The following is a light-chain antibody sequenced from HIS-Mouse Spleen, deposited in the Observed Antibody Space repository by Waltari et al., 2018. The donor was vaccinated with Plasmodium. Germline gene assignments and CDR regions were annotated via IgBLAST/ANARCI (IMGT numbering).Light chain of an antibody. CDR3: NSRDSSGTHGV. CDR1: SLRSYY. Sequence: SSELTQDPAVSVALGQTVRITCQGDSLRSYYASWYQHKPGQAPVLVIYGKNNRPSGIPDRLAGSSSGNTASLTITGAQAEDEADDYCNSRDSSGTHGVFGGGTKLTVL. J-gene: IGLJ2*01. CDR2: GKN. V-gene: IGLV3-19*01.